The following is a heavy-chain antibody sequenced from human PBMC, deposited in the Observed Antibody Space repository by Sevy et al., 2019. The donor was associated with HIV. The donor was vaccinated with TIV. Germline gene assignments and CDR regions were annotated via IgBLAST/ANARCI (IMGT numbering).Heavy chain of an antibody. J-gene: IGHJ3*02. CDR3: ARPYVSGSWEAFEI. D-gene: IGHD3-10*01. CDR2: ISASSNYI. Sequence: GGSLRLSCAASGFTFSSYTMNWVRQAPGKGLEWVSSISASSNYIYYADSVRGRFTISRDNAKDSLYLQMNSLRAEDTAVYYCARPYVSGSWEAFEIWGQRTMVTVSS. V-gene: IGHV3-21*01. CDR1: GFTFSSYT.